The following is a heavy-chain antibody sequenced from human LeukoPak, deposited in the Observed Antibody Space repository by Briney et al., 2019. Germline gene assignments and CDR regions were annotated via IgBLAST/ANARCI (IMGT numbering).Heavy chain of an antibody. J-gene: IGHJ4*02. CDR3: ATLGEYYDSSGYYYN. CDR1: GGSFSGYY. Sequence: SETLSLTCAVYGGSFSGYYWSWIRQPPGKGLEWIGEINHSGSANYNPSLKSRVTISVDTSKNQFSLKLTSVTAADTAVYYCATLGEYYDSSGYYYNWGQGTLVTVSS. CDR2: INHSGSA. D-gene: IGHD3-22*01. V-gene: IGHV4-34*01.